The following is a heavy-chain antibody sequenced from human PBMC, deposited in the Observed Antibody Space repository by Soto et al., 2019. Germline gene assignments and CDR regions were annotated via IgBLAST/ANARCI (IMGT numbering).Heavy chain of an antibody. CDR2: ISGSAGSV. CDR1: GFTFSSYA. J-gene: IGHJ4*02. D-gene: IGHD3-10*01. Sequence: EVQVLEAGGGLVQPGGSLRLSCAASGFTFSSYAMSWVRQAPGKGLEWVSVISGSAGSVHYADSVKGRFTISRDNSKNTLYLQMSSLRAEDSAVYYCAKSGSLWFGELFFGYWCQGTLVTVSS. V-gene: IGHV3-23*01. CDR3: AKSGSLWFGELFFGY.